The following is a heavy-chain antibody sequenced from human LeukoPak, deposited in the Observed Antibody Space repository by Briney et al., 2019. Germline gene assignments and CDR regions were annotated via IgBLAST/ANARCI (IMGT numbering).Heavy chain of an antibody. Sequence: GGSLRLSCAASGFTFSTYTMNWVRQAPGKGLVWVSGISGSGGRTYYADSVEGRFTISRDNAKDSLYLQMKSLRAEDTAVYYCARRSIGGTYPDYWGQGALVTVSS. CDR3: ARRSIGGTYPDY. V-gene: IGHV3-23*01. CDR1: GFTFSTYT. D-gene: IGHD1-14*01. CDR2: ISGSGGRT. J-gene: IGHJ4*02.